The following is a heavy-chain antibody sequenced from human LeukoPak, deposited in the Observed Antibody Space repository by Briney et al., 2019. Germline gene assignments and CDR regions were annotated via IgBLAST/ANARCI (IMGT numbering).Heavy chain of an antibody. CDR2: IYTSGST. V-gene: IGHV4-61*02. Sequence: SETLSLTCTVSGGSISSGSYYWSWIRQPAGKGLEWIGRIYTSGSTYYNPSLKSRVTISVDTSKNQFSLKLSSVTAADTAVYYCARGHLYYDFDYWGQGTLVTVSS. CDR1: GGSISSGSYY. CDR3: ARGHLYYDFDY. D-gene: IGHD3-3*01. J-gene: IGHJ4*02.